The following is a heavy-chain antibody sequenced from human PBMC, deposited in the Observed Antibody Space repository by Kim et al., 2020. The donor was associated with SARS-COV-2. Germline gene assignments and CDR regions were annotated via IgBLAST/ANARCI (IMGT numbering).Heavy chain of an antibody. Sequence: ADSVKGRFTISRDNSKNTLYLQMNSRRAEDTAVYYCAREYYDFWSGSLDPWGQGTLVTVSS. J-gene: IGHJ5*02. V-gene: IGHV3-30*07. CDR3: AREYYDFWSGSLDP. D-gene: IGHD3-3*01.